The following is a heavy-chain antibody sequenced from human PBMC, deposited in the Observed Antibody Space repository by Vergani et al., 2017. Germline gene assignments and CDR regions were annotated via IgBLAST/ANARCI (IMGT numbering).Heavy chain of an antibody. V-gene: IGHV3-53*01. Sequence: EVQLVESGGGLIQPGGSLRLSCAVSGFIVSSTYMSWVRQAPGKGLEWVSVIYSGGSTDYADSVKGRFTISRDNSKNTLYLQMNSLRAEDTAVYYCARESPLMVRGVIKWPLDYYYYMDVWGKGTTVTVSS. CDR2: IYSGGST. CDR3: ARESPLMVRGVIKWPLDYYYYMDV. J-gene: IGHJ6*03. D-gene: IGHD3-10*01. CDR1: GFIVSSTY.